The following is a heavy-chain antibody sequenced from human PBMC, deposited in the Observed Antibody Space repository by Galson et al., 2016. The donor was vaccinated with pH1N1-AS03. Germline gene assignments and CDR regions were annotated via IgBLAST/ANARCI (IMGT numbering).Heavy chain of an antibody. D-gene: IGHD1-26*01. V-gene: IGHV3-23*01. Sequence: SLRLSCAASAFPLRNYALRWVRQAPGKGLEWASTLGSGGDTHYAHSVKGRFTISRDSLQNTLDLQMNSLSAEDSAVYFCARETIRAGEFDLWGRGTVVTVSS. CDR1: AFPLRNYA. CDR2: LGSGGDT. CDR3: ARETIRAGEFDL. J-gene: IGHJ3*01.